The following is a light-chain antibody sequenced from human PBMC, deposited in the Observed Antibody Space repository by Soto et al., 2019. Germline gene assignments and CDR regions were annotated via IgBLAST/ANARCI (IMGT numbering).Light chain of an antibody. CDR2: GAS. J-gene: IGKJ1*01. Sequence: EIVMTQSPATLSVSPGERATLSFRASQSVSSNLAWYQQKPGQAPRLLIYGASTRATGIPARFSGSGSGTEFTLTISSLQSEDFAVYHCQQYNNWPRTFGQGTKVDIK. CDR1: QSVSSN. V-gene: IGKV3-15*01. CDR3: QQYNNWPRT.